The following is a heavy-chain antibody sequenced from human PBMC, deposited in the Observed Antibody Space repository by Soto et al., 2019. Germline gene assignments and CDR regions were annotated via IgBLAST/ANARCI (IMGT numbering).Heavy chain of an antibody. CDR1: GASITRDGYY. CDR3: ARTVGSGSPDFDS. J-gene: IGHJ4*02. Sequence: QVQLQQSGPGLVKPSQTLSLTCTVSGASITRDGYYWSWLRQRPGKGLEWSGNIYYSGNTYSDLSLGSRLTISVDTSKNQFSLRLTSVTAADTAVYYCARTVGSGSPDFDSWGQGTLVAVSS. CDR2: IYYSGNT. V-gene: IGHV4-31*03. D-gene: IGHD3-10*01.